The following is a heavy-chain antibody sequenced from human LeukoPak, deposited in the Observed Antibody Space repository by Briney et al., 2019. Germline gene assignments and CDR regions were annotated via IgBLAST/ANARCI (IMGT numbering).Heavy chain of an antibody. V-gene: IGHV4-59*01. J-gene: IGHJ3*02. CDR1: GGSISSYY. CDR3: AREGTTVTHDDAFDI. CDR2: IYYSGST. D-gene: IGHD4-17*01. Sequence: SETLSLTCTVSGGSISSYYWSWIRQPPGKGLEWIGYIYYSGSTNYNPSLKGRVTISVDTSKNQFSLKLSSVTAADTAVYYCAREGTTVTHDDAFDIWGQGTMVTVSS.